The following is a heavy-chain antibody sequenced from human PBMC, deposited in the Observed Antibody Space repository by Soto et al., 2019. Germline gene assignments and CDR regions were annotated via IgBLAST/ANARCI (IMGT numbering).Heavy chain of an antibody. Sequence: SETLSLTCPVSGCSISSYYWSWIRQPPGKGLEWIGYIYYSGSTNYNPSLKSRVTISVDTSKNQFSLKLSSVTAADTAVYYCARGSYPWYFDYWGQGTLVTV. CDR1: GCSISSYY. CDR3: ARGSYPWYFDY. CDR2: IYYSGST. D-gene: IGHD1-26*01. J-gene: IGHJ4*02. V-gene: IGHV4-59*01.